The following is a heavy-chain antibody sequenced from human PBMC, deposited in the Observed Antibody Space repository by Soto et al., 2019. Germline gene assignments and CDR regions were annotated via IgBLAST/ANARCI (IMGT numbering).Heavy chain of an antibody. CDR1: GGSISSSNW. CDR3: AREGIAAAGTRWFDP. D-gene: IGHD6-13*01. CDR2: IYHSGST. J-gene: IGHJ5*02. V-gene: IGHV4-4*03. Sequence: LETLSLTCAVSGGSISSSNWWSWVRQPPGKGLEWIGEIYHSGSTNYNPSLKSRVTISVDKSKNQFSLKLSSVTAADTAVYYCAREGIAAAGTRWFDPWGQGTLVTVSS.